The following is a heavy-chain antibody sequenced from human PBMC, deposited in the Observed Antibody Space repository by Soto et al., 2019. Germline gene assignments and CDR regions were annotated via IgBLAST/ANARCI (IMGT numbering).Heavy chain of an antibody. CDR2: IYYSGST. Sequence: HVQLQESGPGLVTPSQTLSLTCTVSGGSLSSRGYYWGWIRQHPGQGLEWIGYIYYSGSTYYNPSLRSRVTMSVDTSKNQFSLKLRSVTAADTAVYYCARDLGGLVSSSGSYNGLDVWGQGTTVTVSS. D-gene: IGHD3-10*01. CDR3: ARDLGGLVSSSGSYNGLDV. CDR1: GGSLSSRGYY. J-gene: IGHJ6*02. V-gene: IGHV4-31*03.